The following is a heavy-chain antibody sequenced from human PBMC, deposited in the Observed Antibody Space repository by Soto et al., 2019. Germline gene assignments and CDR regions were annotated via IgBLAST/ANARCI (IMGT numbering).Heavy chain of an antibody. CDR3: VGRVSGNYDY. CDR1: GFTFSSYD. J-gene: IGHJ4*02. D-gene: IGHD1-7*01. V-gene: IGHV3-64*01. CDR2: ISSNGGTT. Sequence: EVQLAESGGGMVQPGGSLRLSCVASGFTFSSYDMHWVRQAPGKGLEYVSSISSNGGTTYYGNSVKGRFTISRDNSKNPLYLQMGSLRAEATAVYYCVGRVSGNYDYWGQGTLVTVSS.